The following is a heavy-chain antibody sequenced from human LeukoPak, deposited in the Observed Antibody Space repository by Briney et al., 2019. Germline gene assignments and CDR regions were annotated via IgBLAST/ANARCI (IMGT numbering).Heavy chain of an antibody. V-gene: IGHV3-48*03. CDR1: GFTFSSNE. CDR2: ISSSGSTI. Sequence: GGSLRLSCAASGFTFSSNEINWVRQAPGKGLEWVSYISSSGSTIYYADSVKGRFTISRDNAKNSLYLQMNSLRAEDTAVYYCATSSTSYYNWFDPWGQGTLVTVSS. CDR3: ATSSTSYYNWFDP. J-gene: IGHJ5*02. D-gene: IGHD2-2*01.